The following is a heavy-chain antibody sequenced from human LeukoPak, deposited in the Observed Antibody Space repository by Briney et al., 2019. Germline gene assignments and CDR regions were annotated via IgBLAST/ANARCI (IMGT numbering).Heavy chain of an antibody. Sequence: GASVKVSCKASGYTFTSYDINWVRQATGQGLEWMGWMNPNSGNTGYAQKFQGRVTMTRNTSISTAYMELSSLRSEDTAVYYCARGGIAVAGTTVSRPYYYYYGMDVWGQGTTVTVSS. J-gene: IGHJ6*02. CDR2: MNPNSGNT. CDR1: GYTFTSYD. CDR3: ARGGIAVAGTTVSRPYYYYYGMDV. V-gene: IGHV1-8*01. D-gene: IGHD6-19*01.